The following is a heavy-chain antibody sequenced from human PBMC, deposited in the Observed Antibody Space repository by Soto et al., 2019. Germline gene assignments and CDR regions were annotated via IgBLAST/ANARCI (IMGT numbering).Heavy chain of an antibody. D-gene: IGHD3-22*01. CDR3: VRAIGHYGMDV. CDR1: GFTFSSYA. J-gene: IGHJ6*02. V-gene: IGHV3-23*01. CDR2: ISGSGGST. Sequence: GGSLRLSCAASGFTFSSYAMSWVRQAPGKGLEWVSAISGSGGSTYYADSVKGRFTISRDNAKNTLYLQMNSLRAEDTAVYYCVRAIGHYGMDVWGRGTTVTVSS.